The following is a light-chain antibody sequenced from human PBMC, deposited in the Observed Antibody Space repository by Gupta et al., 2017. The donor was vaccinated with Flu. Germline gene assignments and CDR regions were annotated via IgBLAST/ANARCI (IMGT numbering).Light chain of an antibody. CDR1: SLRSYY. J-gene: IGLJ2*01. V-gene: IGLV3-19*01. CDR3: NSRDSSGNPHVV. Sequence: SSELTQDPAVSVALGQTVRITCQGDSLRSYYASWYQQKPGQALVLVIYGKNNRPSGIPDRFSGSSSGNTASLTITGAQAEDEADYYCNSRDSSGNPHVVFGGGTKLTVL. CDR2: GKN.